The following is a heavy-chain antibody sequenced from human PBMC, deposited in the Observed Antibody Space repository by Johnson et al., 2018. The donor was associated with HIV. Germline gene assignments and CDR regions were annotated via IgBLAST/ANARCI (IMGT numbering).Heavy chain of an antibody. Sequence: EQLVESGGGVVQPGRSLRLSCAASGFTFSNAWMSWVRQAPGKGLEWVAYISSSGSSRYYADSVKGRFTISRDNSKNTLYLQMNSLRAEDTAVYYCAREVGGDIVVVPAAPGAFDIWGQGTMVTVSS. V-gene: IGHV3-48*01. D-gene: IGHD2-2*01. CDR2: ISSSGSSR. J-gene: IGHJ3*02. CDR3: AREVGGDIVVVPAAPGAFDI. CDR1: GFTFSNAW.